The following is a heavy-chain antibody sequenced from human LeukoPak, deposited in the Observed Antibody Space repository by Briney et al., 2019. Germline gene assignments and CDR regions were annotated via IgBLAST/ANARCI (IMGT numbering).Heavy chain of an antibody. CDR1: GFTFSSYA. Sequence: GGSLRLSCAASGFTFSSYALSWVRQAPGKGLEWVSYIGISDTIMYYADSVKGRFTISRDNAKNSLYLQMNSPRAEDTAVYYCAKTGYSSGWWDYWGQGTLVTVSS. J-gene: IGHJ4*02. D-gene: IGHD6-19*01. CDR3: AKTGYSSGWWDY. CDR2: IGISDTIM. V-gene: IGHV3-48*03.